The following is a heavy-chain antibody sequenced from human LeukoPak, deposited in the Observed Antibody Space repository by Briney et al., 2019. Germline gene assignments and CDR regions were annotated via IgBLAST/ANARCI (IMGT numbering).Heavy chain of an antibody. CDR3: ARDPQILTSYYSHSYSGGYYFDY. D-gene: IGHD3-9*01. Sequence: ASVKVSCKVSGYTFTRHVIHWVRQAPGQRLEWMGWINAGNGNTKYSQEFQDRVTITRDTSVSTAYMELSSLRSEDMAVYYCARDPQILTSYYSHSYSGGYYFDYWGQGTLVTVSS. CDR1: GYTFTRHV. J-gene: IGHJ4*02. CDR2: INAGNGNT. V-gene: IGHV1-3*03.